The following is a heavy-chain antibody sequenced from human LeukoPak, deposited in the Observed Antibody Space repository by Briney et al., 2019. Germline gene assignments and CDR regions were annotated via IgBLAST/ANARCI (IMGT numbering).Heavy chain of an antibody. V-gene: IGHV3-7*01. J-gene: IGHJ6*03. CDR1: GFTFSNYW. CDR2: IKQDGSEK. CDR3: ARDNGVVHGVYYMDV. D-gene: IGHD3-3*01. Sequence: GGSLRLSCAASGFTFSNYWMTWVRQAPGKGLEWVADIKQDGSEKLYVKSVRGRFTISRDNAKMSLFLQMNSLRAEDTAAYYCARDNGVVHGVYYMDVWGKGTTVTVS.